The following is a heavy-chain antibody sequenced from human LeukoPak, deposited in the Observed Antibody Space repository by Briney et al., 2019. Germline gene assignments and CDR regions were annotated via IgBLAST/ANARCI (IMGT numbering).Heavy chain of an antibody. J-gene: IGHJ4*02. CDR1: GGSIRSYY. Sequence: SETLSLTCTVSGGSIRSYYWSWIRQPPGKGLEWIGYIYFSGSTSYNPSLKSRVTISVDRSKNQFSLKLSSVAAADTAVYYCARSYDTDFDYWGQGALVTVSS. CDR2: IYFSGST. V-gene: IGHV4-59*01. D-gene: IGHD3-3*01. CDR3: ARSYDTDFDY.